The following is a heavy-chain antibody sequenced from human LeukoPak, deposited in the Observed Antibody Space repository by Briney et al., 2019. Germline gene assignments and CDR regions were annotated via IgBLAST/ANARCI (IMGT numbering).Heavy chain of an antibody. D-gene: IGHD3-3*01. CDR2: INPNSGGT. V-gene: IGHV1-2*02. CDR3: ARDVRDYDFWSGFDY. CDR1: GYTFTGYY. J-gene: IGHJ4*02. Sequence: GASVKVSCKASGYTFTGYYMHWVRQAPGQGLEWMGWINPNSGGTNYAQKFQGRVTMTRDTSNSTAYMELSRLRFDDTAVYYCARDVRDYDFWSGFDYWGQGTLVTVSS.